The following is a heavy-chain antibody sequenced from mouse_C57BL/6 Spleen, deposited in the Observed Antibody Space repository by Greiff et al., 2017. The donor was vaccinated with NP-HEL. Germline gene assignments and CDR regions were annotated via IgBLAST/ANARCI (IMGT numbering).Heavy chain of an antibody. Sequence: QVQLQQSEAELVRPGASVTLSCKASGYTFTDYEMHWVKQTPVHGLEWIGAIDPETGGTAYNQKFKGKAILTADKSSSTAYMELRSLTSEDSAVYYCTRVPTGTDYFDYWGQGTTLTVSS. CDR1: GYTFTDYE. V-gene: IGHV1-15*01. CDR3: TRVPTGTDYFDY. CDR2: IDPETGGT. D-gene: IGHD4-1*02. J-gene: IGHJ2*01.